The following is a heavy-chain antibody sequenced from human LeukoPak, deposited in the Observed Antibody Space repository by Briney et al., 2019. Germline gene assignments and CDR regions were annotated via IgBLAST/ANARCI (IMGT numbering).Heavy chain of an antibody. CDR2: IYSDGRNA. CDR1: GFTFDNYH. V-gene: IGHV3-33*01. CDR3: ARAEPGLFDY. J-gene: IGHJ4*02. Sequence: GGSLRLSCSASGFTFDNYHLHWVRQAPGKGLEWVAVIYSDGRNAYYADSVEGRFTISRDNSKNTLYLQMNSLRAEDTAVYYCARAEPGLFDYWGLGTLVTVSS.